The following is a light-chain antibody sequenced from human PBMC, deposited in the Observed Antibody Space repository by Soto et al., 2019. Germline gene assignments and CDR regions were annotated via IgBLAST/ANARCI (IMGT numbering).Light chain of an antibody. CDR3: LQDYIYPWT. Sequence: DIQVPQSPSSVSASVGDRVAVTCRASQDIVAYLAWYQHKPGRAPELLIRAASTLQSGVPSRFSGSGSGTDFTLTISSLQPEDFATYYCLQDYIYPWTFGRGTKVDIK. J-gene: IGKJ1*01. CDR1: QDIVAY. V-gene: IGKV1-12*01. CDR2: AAS.